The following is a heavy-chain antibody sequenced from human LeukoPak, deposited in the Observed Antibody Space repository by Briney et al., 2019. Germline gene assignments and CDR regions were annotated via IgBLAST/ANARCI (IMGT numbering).Heavy chain of an antibody. V-gene: IGHV3-7*01. CDR2: INQDGSAK. J-gene: IGHJ4*02. D-gene: IGHD2-2*01. Sequence: GSLRLSCAASGFTFSSYWMSWVRQAPGKGLEWVVNINQDGSAKYYVGSVKGRFTISRDNAKNSLYLQMNSLRAEDTAVYYCATSSNAPGNYWGQGTLVTVSS. CDR1: GFTFSSYW. CDR3: ATSSNAPGNY.